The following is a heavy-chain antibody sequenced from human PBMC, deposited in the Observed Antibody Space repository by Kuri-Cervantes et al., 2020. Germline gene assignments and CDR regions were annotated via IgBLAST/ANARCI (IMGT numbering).Heavy chain of an antibody. CDR3: ARDPHGGGWYGWFDP. V-gene: IGHV1-69*05. J-gene: IGHJ5*02. Sequence: SVKVSCKASGYTFTGYYIHWVRQAPGQGLEWMGGIIPIFGTANYAQKFQGRVTITTDESTSTAYMELSSLRSEDTAVYYCARDPHGGGWYGWFDPWGQGTLVTVSS. CDR1: GYTFTGYY. D-gene: IGHD6-19*01. CDR2: IIPIFGTA.